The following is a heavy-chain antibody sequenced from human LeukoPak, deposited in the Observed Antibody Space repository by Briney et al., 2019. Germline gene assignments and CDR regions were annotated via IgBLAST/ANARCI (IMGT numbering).Heavy chain of an antibody. D-gene: IGHD4-23*01. CDR2: ISYDGSNK. Sequence: PGGSLRLSCAASGFTFSSYAMHWVRQAPGKGLEWVAVISYDGSNKYYADSVKGRFTISRDNSKNTLYLQMNSLRAEDTAVYYCARDRRIAGGNLLVWGQGTLVTVSS. CDR3: ARDRRIAGGNLLV. V-gene: IGHV3-30-3*01. J-gene: IGHJ4*02. CDR1: GFTFSSYA.